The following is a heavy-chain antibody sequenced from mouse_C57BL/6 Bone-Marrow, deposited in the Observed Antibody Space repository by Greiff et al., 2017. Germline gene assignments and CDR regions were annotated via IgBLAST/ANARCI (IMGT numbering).Heavy chain of an antibody. CDR2: IYPGGGYT. J-gene: IGHJ4*01. V-gene: IGHV1-63*01. CDR1: GYTFTNYW. CDR3: ARLGIYYGHYYAMDY. D-gene: IGHD2-1*01. Sequence: VQLQQSGAELVRPGTSVKMSCKASGYTFTNYWIGWAKQRPGHGLEWIGDIYPGGGYTNYNEKFKGKATLTADKSSSTAYMQFSSLTSEDSAIYYCARLGIYYGHYYAMDYWGQGTSVTVSS.